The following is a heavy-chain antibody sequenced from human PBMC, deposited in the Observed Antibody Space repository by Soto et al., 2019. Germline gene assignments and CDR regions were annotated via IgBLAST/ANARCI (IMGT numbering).Heavy chain of an antibody. Sequence: PGGSLRLSCASSGFTFISYSMNWVRQAPGKGLEWVSSISSSSSYIYYADSVKGRFTISRDNAKNSLYLQMNSLRAEDTAVYYCATEVVVVAATRSYYWGQGTLVTVSS. V-gene: IGHV3-21*01. CDR3: ATEVVVVAATRSYY. CDR1: GFTFISYS. J-gene: IGHJ4*02. CDR2: ISSSSSYI. D-gene: IGHD2-15*01.